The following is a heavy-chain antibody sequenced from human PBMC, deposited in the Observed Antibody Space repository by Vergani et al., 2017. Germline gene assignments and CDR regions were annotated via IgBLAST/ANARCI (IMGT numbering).Heavy chain of an antibody. CDR2: IWYDGSNK. D-gene: IGHD1-1*01. V-gene: IGHV3-33*01. Sequence: QVQLVESEGGVVQPGRSLTLSCVASGFTFSSHGMHWVRQAPGKGLKWVAVIWYDGSNKYYGDSVKGRFTISRDKSKNTLYLQMNSLRVEDTAVYYCARWGNEKRLDSWGQGTLVTVSS. CDR1: GFTFSSHG. CDR3: ARWGNEKRLDS. J-gene: IGHJ5*01.